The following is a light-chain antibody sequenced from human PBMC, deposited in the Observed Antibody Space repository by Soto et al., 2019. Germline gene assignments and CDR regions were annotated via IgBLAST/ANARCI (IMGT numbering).Light chain of an antibody. CDR1: TGATSGHKY. Sequence: SALTQPPSASGSPGQSVTIPCTGSTGATSGHKYVAWYQHHPGEVPKLLIYEDSKRPSGVPDRFSASRAGNTASLTVSGLQSDDEALYYCSSYIDMDNSVAFGGGTKLTVL. CDR2: EDS. CDR3: SSYIDMDNSVA. V-gene: IGLV2-8*01. J-gene: IGLJ2*01.